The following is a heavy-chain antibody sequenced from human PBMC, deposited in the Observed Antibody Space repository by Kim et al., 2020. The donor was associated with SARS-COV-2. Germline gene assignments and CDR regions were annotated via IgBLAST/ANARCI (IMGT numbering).Heavy chain of an antibody. CDR3: ARDPPGIHYAFDI. D-gene: IGHD3-10*01. J-gene: IGHJ3*02. CDR2: IFYSGST. V-gene: IGHV4-39*07. Sequence: SETLSLTCNVSGGSISSSVYYWGWIRQPPGKGLEWIGNIFYSGSTYYNPSLKSRVTISVDTSKNHFSLRLTSVTAADTAVYYCARDPPGIHYAFDIWGQGTVVTVSS. CDR1: GGSISSSVYY.